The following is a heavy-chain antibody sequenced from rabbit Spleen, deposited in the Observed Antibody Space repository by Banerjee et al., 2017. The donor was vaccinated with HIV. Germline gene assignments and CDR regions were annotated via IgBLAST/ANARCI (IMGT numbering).Heavy chain of an antibody. CDR1: GFSLSRDYW. D-gene: IGHD4-1*01. J-gene: IGHJ4*01. Sequence: EESGGDLVKPEGSLTLTCTASGFSLSRDYWICWVRQAPGKGLEWIACIDGGVKGTTYYASWAKGRFAVSKTSPTTVALQMTSLTVADMAIYFCARDGSGWGANFNLWGQGTLVTVS. V-gene: IGHV1S45*01. CDR2: IDGGVKGTT. CDR3: ARDGSGWGANFNL.